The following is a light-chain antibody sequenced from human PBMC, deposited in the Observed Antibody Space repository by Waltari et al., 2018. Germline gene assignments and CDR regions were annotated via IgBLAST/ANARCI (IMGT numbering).Light chain of an antibody. V-gene: IGKV1-39*01. CDR3: QHSYSAARH. J-gene: IGKJ4*01. CDR2: SAS. CDR1: QALSTY. Sequence: DTLMTQSPSSLSASVGDTVTITCRATQALSTYVNWYKKTPGMAPTILIFSASNLNLDVSSRLRGSGSAEDFTLTNADLKPDEFETYYDQHSYSAARHFGGGT.